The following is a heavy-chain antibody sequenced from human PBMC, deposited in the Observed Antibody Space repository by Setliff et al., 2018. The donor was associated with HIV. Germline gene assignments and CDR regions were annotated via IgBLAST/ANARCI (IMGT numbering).Heavy chain of an antibody. J-gene: IGHJ1*01. CDR1: GYSLTDLS. D-gene: IGHD2-15*01. V-gene: IGHV1-24*01. Sequence: ASVKVSCKVSGYSLTDLSIHWVRQAPGKGLEWMGGFDPEDGETVYAQKLRGRVTMTEDTSTDTAYMELSSLRSKDTAVYYCADTLGYCSGDSCYGYFPHWGQGTLVTVSS. CDR3: ADTLGYCSGDSCYGYFPH. CDR2: FDPEDGET.